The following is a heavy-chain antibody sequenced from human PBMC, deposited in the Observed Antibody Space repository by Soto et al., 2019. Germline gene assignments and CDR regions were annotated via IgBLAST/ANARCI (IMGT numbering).Heavy chain of an antibody. CDR2: INPNSGGT. J-gene: IGHJ3*02. V-gene: IGHV1-2*04. CDR1: GYTFTGYY. CDR3: ARGRFVATTLQPIADAFDS. D-gene: IGHD5-12*01. Sequence: ASVKVSCKASGYTFTGYYMHWVRQAPGQGLEWMGWINPNSGGTNYAQKFQGWVTMTRDTSISTAYMELSKLRSDDTAVYYCARGRFVATTLQPIADAFDSWGQGTTVTVSS.